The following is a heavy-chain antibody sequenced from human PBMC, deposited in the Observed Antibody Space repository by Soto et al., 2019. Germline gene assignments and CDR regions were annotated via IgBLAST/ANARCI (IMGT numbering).Heavy chain of an antibody. CDR3: ARGRRRITIFEYYHYVMDV. J-gene: IGHJ6*02. CDR1: GGSFSGYY. CDR2: INHSGST. V-gene: IGHV4-34*01. Sequence: SENLSLTCAVYGGSFSGYYGGWIRQPPGEGLEWIGEINHSGSTNYNPSLKSRVTISVDTSKNQFSLKLSSVTAADTAVYYCARGRRRITIFEYYHYVMDVWAQGTTVTVSS. D-gene: IGHD3-3*01.